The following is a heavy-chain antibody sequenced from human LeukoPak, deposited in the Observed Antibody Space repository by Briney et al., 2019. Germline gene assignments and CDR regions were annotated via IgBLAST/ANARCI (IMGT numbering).Heavy chain of an antibody. D-gene: IGHD2-21*01. CDR2: IKADGSVK. V-gene: IGHV3-7*01. Sequence: PGGSLRLSCAASEFTFSTFWMSWVRQAPGKGLEWVANIKADGSVKHYVDSMEGRFSISRDNARSSLYLQMNSLRAKDTAVYYCVRDSDYQRNSGGRYAHYDALDIWGHGTMVTVSS. J-gene: IGHJ3*02. CDR3: VRDSDYQRNSGGRYAHYDALDI. CDR1: EFTFSTFW.